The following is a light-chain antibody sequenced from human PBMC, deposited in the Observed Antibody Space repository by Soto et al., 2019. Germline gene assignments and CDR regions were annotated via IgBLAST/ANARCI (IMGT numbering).Light chain of an antibody. CDR3: QQYGSSPPFT. CDR1: QSVSNNY. Sequence: EIVLTQSPGTLSLSPGERATLSCRASQSVSNNYLAWYQQKPGQAPRLLIYGASSRATGIPDRFSGSGSGTDFTLTISRLEPEDFAVYYCQQYGSSPPFTFGPGTKVDLK. CDR2: GAS. J-gene: IGKJ3*01. V-gene: IGKV3-20*01.